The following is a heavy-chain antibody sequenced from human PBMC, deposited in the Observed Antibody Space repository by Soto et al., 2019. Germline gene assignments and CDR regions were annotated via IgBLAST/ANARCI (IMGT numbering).Heavy chain of an antibody. J-gene: IGHJ4*02. Sequence: CRTDTGKASGNGITKYWMSWVRQMPGKGLGWMGIIYPGDSDTRYSPSFQGQVTISADKSISTAYLQWSSLKASDTAIYYCARRGDSSGYMDYWGQGILVSLAS. CDR3: ARRGDSSGYMDY. CDR1: GNGITKYW. V-gene: IGHV5-51*01. D-gene: IGHD3-22*01. CDR2: IYPGDSDT.